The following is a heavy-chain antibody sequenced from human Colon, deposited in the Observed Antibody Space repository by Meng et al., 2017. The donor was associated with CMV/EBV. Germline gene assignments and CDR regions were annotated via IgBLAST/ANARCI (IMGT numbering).Heavy chain of an antibody. Sequence: CKASGFTCTDYYLYWVRQAPGQGLEYMGWINANSGATGCAQKFQGRVSMTRDTSISTIYMELGGLRPDDTAVYYCARDGVSSVTDLDYWGQGTLVTVSS. CDR3: ARDGVSSVTDLDY. D-gene: IGHD6-19*01. CDR1: GFTCTDYY. V-gene: IGHV1-2*02. CDR2: INANSGAT. J-gene: IGHJ4*02.